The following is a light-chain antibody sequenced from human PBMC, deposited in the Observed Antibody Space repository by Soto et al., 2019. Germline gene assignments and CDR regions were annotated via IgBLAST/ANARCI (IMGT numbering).Light chain of an antibody. CDR2: GAS. V-gene: IGKV3-15*01. Sequence: ERVMTQSTATLSVSPGDVATLSCRVDQSVGSLLAWYQQNPVRAPRLLIYGASIRAAGIPDRFSGSGSGTEFTLTISRLEPEDFAVYYCHQYGNSLPIPFGQVTLLEIK. CDR1: QSVGSL. J-gene: IGKJ5*01. CDR3: HQYGNSLPIP.